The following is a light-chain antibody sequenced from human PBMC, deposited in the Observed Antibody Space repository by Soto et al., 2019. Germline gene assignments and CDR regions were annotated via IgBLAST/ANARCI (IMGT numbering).Light chain of an antibody. J-gene: IGLJ2*01. CDR2: DVS. V-gene: IGLV2-8*01. Sequence: QSALTKPPSASGSPGQSVTISCTGTSSDVGGYNYVSWYQQHPGKAPKLMIYDVSKRPSGVPDRFSGSKSGNTASLTVSGLQAEDEADYYCSSYAGSTVVFGGGTKLTVL. CDR3: SSYAGSTVV. CDR1: SSDVGGYNY.